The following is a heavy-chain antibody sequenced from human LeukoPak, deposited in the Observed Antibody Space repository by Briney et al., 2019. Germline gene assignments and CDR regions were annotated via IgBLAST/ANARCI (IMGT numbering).Heavy chain of an antibody. CDR3: AREKGSGWYGNAFDI. V-gene: IGHV4-31*03. CDR1: GGSISSGGYY. J-gene: IGHJ3*02. CDR2: IYYSGST. D-gene: IGHD6-19*01. Sequence: PSETLSLTCTVSGGSISSGGYYWSWIRQHPGKGLEWIGYIYYSGSTYYNPSLKSRVTISVDTSKNQFSLKLSSVTAADTAVYYCAREKGSGWYGNAFDIWGQGTMVTVSS.